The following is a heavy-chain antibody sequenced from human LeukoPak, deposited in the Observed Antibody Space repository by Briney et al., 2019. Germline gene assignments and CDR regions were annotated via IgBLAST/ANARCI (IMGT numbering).Heavy chain of an antibody. CDR3: ARTVAGDNDAFDI. J-gene: IGHJ3*02. V-gene: IGHV1-2*06. Sequence: GASVKVSCKASGYTFTGYCMHWVRQAPGQGLEWMGRINPNSGGTNYAQKFQGRVTMTRDTSISTAYMELSRLRSDDTAVYYCARTVAGDNDAFDIWGQGTMVTVSS. CDR1: GYTFTGYC. D-gene: IGHD6-19*01. CDR2: INPNSGGT.